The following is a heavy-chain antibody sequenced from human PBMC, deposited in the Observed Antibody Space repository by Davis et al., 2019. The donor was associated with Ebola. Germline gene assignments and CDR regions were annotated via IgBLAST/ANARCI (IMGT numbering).Heavy chain of an antibody. Sequence: PSETLSLTCTVSGGSISSSSYYWGWIRQPPGKGLEWIGSIYYSGSTYYNPSLKSRVTISVDTSKNQFSLKLSSVTAADTAVYYCASSRYDSSGYKIDYWGQGTLVTVSS. CDR1: GGSISSSSYY. J-gene: IGHJ4*02. D-gene: IGHD3-22*01. V-gene: IGHV4-39*01. CDR2: IYYSGST. CDR3: ASSRYDSSGYKIDY.